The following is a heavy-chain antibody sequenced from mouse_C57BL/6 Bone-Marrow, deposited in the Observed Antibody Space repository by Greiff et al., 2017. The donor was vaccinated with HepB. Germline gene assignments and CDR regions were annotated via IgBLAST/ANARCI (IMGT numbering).Heavy chain of an antibody. J-gene: IGHJ2*01. CDR3: ARSPITTVVALDY. CDR1: GFTFSSYG. Sequence: EVKVVESGGDLVKPGGSLKLSCAASGFTFSSYGMSWVRQTPDKRLEWVATISSGGSYTYYPDSVKGRFTISRDNAKNTLYLQMSSLKSEDTAMYYCARSPITTVVALDYWGQGTTLTVSS. CDR2: ISSGGSYT. V-gene: IGHV5-6*01. D-gene: IGHD1-1*01.